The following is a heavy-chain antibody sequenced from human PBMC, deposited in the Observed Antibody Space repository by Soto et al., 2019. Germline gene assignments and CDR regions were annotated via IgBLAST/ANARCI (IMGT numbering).Heavy chain of an antibody. CDR2: IDSGGKT. CDR3: AAKDATNTNFYMDV. V-gene: IGHV3-66*01. Sequence: GGSLRLSCAASGFTVSSNSMSWVRQAPGKGLEWVSLIDSGGKTYYADSVKGRFTISRDNSMNTLYLQMNSLRAEDTAVYYCAAKDATNTNFYMDVWGKGTTVTVSS. D-gene: IGHD2-15*01. J-gene: IGHJ6*03. CDR1: GFTVSSNS.